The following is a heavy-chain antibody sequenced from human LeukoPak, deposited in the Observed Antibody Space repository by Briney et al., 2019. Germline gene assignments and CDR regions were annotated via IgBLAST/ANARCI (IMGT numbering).Heavy chain of an antibody. J-gene: IGHJ4*02. D-gene: IGHD3-22*01. CDR1: GFTFSNYA. Sequence: GGSLRLSCAASGFTFSNYARIWVRQAPGRGLEWVSAISGSGISTYYADSAKRRFTISRENSRNTLYLQMNSLRAADTAVYFCTKGPTYYYDTSGYYIDYWGQGTQVTVSS. V-gene: IGHV3-23*01. CDR3: TKGPTYYYDTSGYYIDY. CDR2: ISGSGIST.